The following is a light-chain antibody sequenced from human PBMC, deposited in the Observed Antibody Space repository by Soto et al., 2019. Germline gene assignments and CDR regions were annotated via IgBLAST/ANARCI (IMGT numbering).Light chain of an antibody. CDR1: SSDVGGYNY. CDR3: SSYTSSSRV. J-gene: IGLJ1*01. V-gene: IGLV2-14*01. Sequence: QYALTQPASVSGSPGQSITISCTGTSSDVGGYNYVSWYPQHPGKAPKLMIYDVSNRPSGVSNRFSGSKSGNTASLTISGLQAEDEADYYCSSYTSSSRVFGTGTKLTVL. CDR2: DVS.